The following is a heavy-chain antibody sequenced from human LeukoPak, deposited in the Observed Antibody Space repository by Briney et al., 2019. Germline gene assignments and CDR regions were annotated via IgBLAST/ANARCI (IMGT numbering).Heavy chain of an antibody. V-gene: IGHV3-7*05. Sequence: PGGSLRLSCAASGFTFTTSWMTWIRRAPGKGLEWVANINPDGSQKNFLDSVRGRFSISRDNAEKSLYLQMNSLRDDDTAVYYCARDAAYSRYDFWGQGILVTVSS. CDR3: ARDAAYSRYDF. J-gene: IGHJ4*02. CDR1: GFTFTTSW. D-gene: IGHD4-11*01. CDR2: INPDGSQK.